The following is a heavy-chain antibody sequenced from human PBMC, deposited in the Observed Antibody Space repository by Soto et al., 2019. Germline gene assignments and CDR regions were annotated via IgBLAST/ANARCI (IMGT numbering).Heavy chain of an antibody. Sequence: PGGSLRLSCSASGFTFSSYAMHWVRQAPGKGLEYVSAISSNGGSTYYADSVKGRFTISRDNSKNTLYLQMSSLRAEGTAVYYCVKDSNDFWSGYLNPTFDYWGQGTLVTVSS. V-gene: IGHV3-64D*06. D-gene: IGHD3-3*01. CDR2: ISSNGGST. J-gene: IGHJ4*02. CDR1: GFTFSSYA. CDR3: VKDSNDFWSGYLNPTFDY.